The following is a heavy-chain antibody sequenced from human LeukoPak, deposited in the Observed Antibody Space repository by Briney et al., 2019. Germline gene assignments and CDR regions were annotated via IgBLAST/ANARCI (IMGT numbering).Heavy chain of an antibody. V-gene: IGHV4-61*02. D-gene: IGHD3-22*01. CDR1: GGSLSSGSYY. CDR3: ARSGWHSSGYPITFDY. CDR2: IYTSGST. J-gene: IGHJ4*02. Sequence: SQTLSLTCTVSGGSLSSGSYYWSWIRQPAGKGLEWIGRIYTSGSTNYNPSLTSRVTISVDTSKNQFSLRLSSVTAADTAVYYCARSGWHSSGYPITFDYWGQGTLVTVSS.